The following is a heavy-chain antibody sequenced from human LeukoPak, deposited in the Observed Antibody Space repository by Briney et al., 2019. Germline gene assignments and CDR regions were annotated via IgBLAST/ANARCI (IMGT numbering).Heavy chain of an antibody. D-gene: IGHD5-18*01. CDR2: IYSGGST. CDR1: GFTVSSNY. V-gene: IGHV3-66*01. Sequence: GGSLRLSCAASGFTVSSNYMSWVRQAPGKGLEWVSVIYSGGSTYYADSVKGRFTISRDNSKNTLYLQMNSLRAEDTAVYYCARDSRSGSYGSFAFDIWGQETMVTVSS. J-gene: IGHJ3*02. CDR3: ARDSRSGSYGSFAFDI.